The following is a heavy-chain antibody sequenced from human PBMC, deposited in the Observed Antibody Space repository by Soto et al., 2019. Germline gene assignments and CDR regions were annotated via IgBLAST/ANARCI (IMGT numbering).Heavy chain of an antibody. Sequence: QVQLVQSGAEVKKPGSSVTVSCKASGGTFGNSAISWVRQAPGQGLEWMGGNIPIFPTPDYAQKFQGRVTITADEATRTAYMELTSLTSEATAVYYSARAKDRLQFGRNSSSAMDVWGQGTTVTVSS. J-gene: IGHJ6*02. V-gene: IGHV1-69*12. D-gene: IGHD5-12*01. CDR1: GGTFGNSA. CDR2: NIPIFPTP. CDR3: ARAKDRLQFGRNSSSAMDV.